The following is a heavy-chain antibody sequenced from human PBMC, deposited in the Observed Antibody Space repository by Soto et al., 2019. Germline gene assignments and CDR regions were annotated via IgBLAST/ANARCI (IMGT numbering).Heavy chain of an antibody. CDR1: GFTFGSYA. Sequence: EVQLLESGGGLVQPGGSLRLSCAASGFTFGSYAMTWVRQAPGKGLEWVSAISFGGDSTYYADSVKGRFTISRDNSKNTLYLQMTSLRAEDTAIYYCATDSFRSGIAVAGNYWGQGTLVTVSS. CDR3: ATDSFRSGIAVAGNY. D-gene: IGHD6-19*01. J-gene: IGHJ4*02. CDR2: ISFGGDST. V-gene: IGHV3-23*01.